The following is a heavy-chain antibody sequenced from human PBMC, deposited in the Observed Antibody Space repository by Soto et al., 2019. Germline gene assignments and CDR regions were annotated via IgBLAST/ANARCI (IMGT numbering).Heavy chain of an antibody. Sequence: GGSLRLSCAASGFTFSSYGMHWVRQAPGKGLEWVAVIWYDGSNKYYAGSGKGRFTISRDNSKNALYLQMNSLRAEDTAVYSCARDRDIVLMVYAIPGYYGMDVWGQGTTVTVS. CDR3: ARDRDIVLMVYAIPGYYGMDV. J-gene: IGHJ6*02. D-gene: IGHD2-8*01. CDR2: IWYDGSNK. V-gene: IGHV3-33*01. CDR1: GFTFSSYG.